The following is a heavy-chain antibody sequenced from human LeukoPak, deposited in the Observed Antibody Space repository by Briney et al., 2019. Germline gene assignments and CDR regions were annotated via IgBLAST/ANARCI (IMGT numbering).Heavy chain of an antibody. J-gene: IGHJ4*02. CDR3: ARRVSSGYYYAAYYFDY. D-gene: IGHD3-22*01. Sequence: PGGSLRLSCAASGFTSSDYYMSWIRQAPGKGLEWVSYISSSGSTIYYADSVKGRFTISRDNAKNSLYLQMNSLRAEDTAVYYCARRVSSGYYYAAYYFDYWGQGTLVTVSS. CDR2: ISSSGSTI. V-gene: IGHV3-11*01. CDR1: GFTSSDYY.